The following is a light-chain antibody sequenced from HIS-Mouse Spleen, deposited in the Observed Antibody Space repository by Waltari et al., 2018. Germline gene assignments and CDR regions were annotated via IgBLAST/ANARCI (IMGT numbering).Light chain of an antibody. CDR1: SSDVGSYNL. Sequence: QSALTQPASVSGSPGQSITISCTGTSSDVGSYNLVSWYQQHPGKAPKLMIYEGRKRPAGVSKRFSGSKSGNTASLTISGLQAEDEADYYCCSYAGSSTYVVFGGGTKLTVL. V-gene: IGLV2-23*01. CDR2: EGR. CDR3: CSYAGSSTYVV. J-gene: IGLJ2*01.